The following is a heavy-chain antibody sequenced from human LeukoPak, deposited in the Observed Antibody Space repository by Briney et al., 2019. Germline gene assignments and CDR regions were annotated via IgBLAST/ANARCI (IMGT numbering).Heavy chain of an antibody. V-gene: IGHV3-23*01. Sequence: GGSLRLSCAASGFTFSDYVMIWVRQAPGKGLEWVSGITASGDRTFYGDSVRGRFTMSRDNSENTVYLQMNSLRVDDTAVYYCARRDIVVVVSASDYWGQGTLVTVSP. CDR3: ARRDIVVVVSASDY. CDR1: GFTFSDYV. D-gene: IGHD2-15*01. CDR2: ITASGDRT. J-gene: IGHJ4*02.